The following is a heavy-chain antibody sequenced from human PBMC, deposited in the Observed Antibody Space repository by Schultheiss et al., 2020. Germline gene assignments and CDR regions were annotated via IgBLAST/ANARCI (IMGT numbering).Heavy chain of an antibody. Sequence: GGSLRLSCAASGFTFSSYWMHWVRQAPGKGLVWVSRINSDGSSTSYADSVKGRFTISRDNAKNTLYLQMNSLRAEDTAVYYCARCNYDSSGYYPYYYYYYMDVWGKGTTVTVSS. CDR3: ARCNYDSSGYYPYYYYYYMDV. D-gene: IGHD3-22*01. J-gene: IGHJ6*03. CDR2: INSDGSST. CDR1: GFTFSSYW. V-gene: IGHV3-74*01.